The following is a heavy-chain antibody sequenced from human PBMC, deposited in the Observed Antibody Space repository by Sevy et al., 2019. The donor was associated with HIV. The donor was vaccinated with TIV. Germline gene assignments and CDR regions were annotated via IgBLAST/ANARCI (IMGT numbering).Heavy chain of an antibody. CDR3: AKDLVAVAGTTDWFDP. Sequence: GGSLRLSCAASGFTFSSYAMSWVRQAPGKGLEWVSAIGGSGGSTYYADSVKGRFTISRDNSKNTLYLKMNSLRAEDTAVYYCAKDLVAVAGTTDWFDPWGQGTLVTVSS. CDR1: GFTFSSYA. J-gene: IGHJ5*02. V-gene: IGHV3-23*01. CDR2: IGGSGGST. D-gene: IGHD6-19*01.